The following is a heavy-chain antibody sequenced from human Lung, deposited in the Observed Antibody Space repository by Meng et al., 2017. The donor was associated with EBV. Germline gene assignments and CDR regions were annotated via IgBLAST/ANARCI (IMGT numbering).Heavy chain of an antibody. Sequence: QVQLQGAGPGLVKPSQTLSLTCTVSGDSISSKNYYWSWIRQHPGKGLEWIGYIYYSGSTYYNPSLKSRVTISVDTSKNQFSLNLTFVTAADTAVYYCATTTVRGVNWIDPWGQGTLVTVSS. V-gene: IGHV4-31*03. CDR3: ATTTVRGVNWIDP. CDR2: IYYSGST. D-gene: IGHD3-10*01. J-gene: IGHJ5*02. CDR1: GDSISSKNYY.